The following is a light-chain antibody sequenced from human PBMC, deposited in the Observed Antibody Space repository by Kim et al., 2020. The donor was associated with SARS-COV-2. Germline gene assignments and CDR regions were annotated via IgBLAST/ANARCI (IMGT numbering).Light chain of an antibody. Sequence: EIVLTQSPGTLSLSPGERATLSCRASQSVSSSYLAWYQQKPGQAPRLLIYGASSRATGIPDRFSGNGSGTDFTLTISRLEPEDFALYYCQQYGSSRWTFGQGTKVDIK. CDR3: QQYGSSRWT. J-gene: IGKJ1*01. CDR2: GAS. CDR1: QSVSSSY. V-gene: IGKV3-20*01.